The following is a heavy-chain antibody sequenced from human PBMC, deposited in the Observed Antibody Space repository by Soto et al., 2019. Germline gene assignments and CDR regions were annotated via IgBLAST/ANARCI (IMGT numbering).Heavy chain of an antibody. V-gene: IGHV3-53*01. J-gene: IGHJ6*02. CDR2: IYSGGST. CDR3: ARVNGYCSGGSCYSAWDYYYYGMDV. D-gene: IGHD2-15*01. CDR1: GFTFSIYA. Sequence: GGSLRLSCAASGFTFSIYAMSWVRQAPGKGLEWVSVIYSGGSTYYADSVKGRFTISRDNSKNTLYLQMNSLRAEDTAVYYCARVNGYCSGGSCYSAWDYYYYGMDVWGQGTTVTVSS.